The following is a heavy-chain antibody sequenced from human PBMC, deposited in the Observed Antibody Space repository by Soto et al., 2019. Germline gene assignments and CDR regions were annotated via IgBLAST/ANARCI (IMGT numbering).Heavy chain of an antibody. D-gene: IGHD6-19*01. V-gene: IGHV3-53*01. Sequence: EVQLVESGGGLIQPGGSLRLSCAASGFTVSSKYMTWVRQAPGEGLEWVSVIYGGGTTCYADSVKGRFTISRDNSKNTLYLQMNSLRAEDTAVYYCVQTTGWPGFDFWGQGTLVTVSS. CDR1: GFTVSSKY. CDR3: VQTTGWPGFDF. CDR2: IYGGGTT. J-gene: IGHJ4*02.